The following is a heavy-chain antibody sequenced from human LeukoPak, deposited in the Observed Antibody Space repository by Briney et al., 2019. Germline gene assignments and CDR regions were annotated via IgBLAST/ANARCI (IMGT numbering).Heavy chain of an antibody. J-gene: IGHJ5*02. Sequence: PGGSLRLSCAASGFTVSSNYMSWVRQAPGKGLEWVSVIYSGGSTYYADSVKGRFTISRDNSKNTLYLQMNSLRAEDTAVYDSARDRGWELSYDCGFDPWGQGTLVTVSS. V-gene: IGHV3-66*02. CDR2: IYSGGST. CDR1: GFTVSSNY. CDR3: ARDRGWELSYDCGFDP. D-gene: IGHD1-26*01.